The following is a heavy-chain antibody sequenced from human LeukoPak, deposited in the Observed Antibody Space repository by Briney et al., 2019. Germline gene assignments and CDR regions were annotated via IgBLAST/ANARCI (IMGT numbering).Heavy chain of an antibody. CDR3: ARGRGYYFDY. V-gene: IGHV3-13*01. J-gene: IGHJ4*02. CDR1: GFTFSSYD. CDR2: IGTTDET. Sequence: GGSLRLSCAASGFTFSSYDMHWVRQVTGQRLEWVAVIGTTDETYYPDSMKGRFTISRENAKNSFFLQMNSLRAGDTAVYYCARGRGYYFDYWGQGILVTVSS.